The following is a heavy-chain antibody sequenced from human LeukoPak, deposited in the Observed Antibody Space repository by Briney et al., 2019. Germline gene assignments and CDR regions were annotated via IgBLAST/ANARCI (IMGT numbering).Heavy chain of an antibody. CDR1: GGTFSSYA. V-gene: IGHV1-69*05. CDR3: ARELEIATIGIDY. D-gene: IGHD5-24*01. CDR2: IIPIFGTA. Sequence: SVKVSCKASGGTFSSYAISWVRQAPGQGLEWMGRIIPIFGTANYAQKFQGRVTITTDESTSTAYMELSSLRSEDTAVYYCARELEIATIGIDYWGQGTLVTVSS. J-gene: IGHJ4*02.